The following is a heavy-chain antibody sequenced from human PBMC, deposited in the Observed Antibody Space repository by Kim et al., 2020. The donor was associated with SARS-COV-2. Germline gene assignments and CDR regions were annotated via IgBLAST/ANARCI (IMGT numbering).Heavy chain of an antibody. CDR1: GFTFSSYA. V-gene: IGHV3-30*04. CDR3: ARVGYCSGGSCYSPVDYYYYGMDV. Sequence: GGSLRLSCAASGFTFSSYAMHWVRQAPGKGLEWVAVISYDGSNKYYADSVKGRFTISRDNSKNTLYLQMNSLRAEDTAVYYCARVGYCSGGSCYSPVDYYYYGMDVWGQGTTVTVSS. J-gene: IGHJ6*02. CDR2: ISYDGSNK. D-gene: IGHD2-15*01.